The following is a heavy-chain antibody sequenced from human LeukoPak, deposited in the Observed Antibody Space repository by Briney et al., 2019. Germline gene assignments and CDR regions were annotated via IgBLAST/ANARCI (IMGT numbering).Heavy chain of an antibody. D-gene: IGHD6-6*01. CDR2: IKQDGSEK. V-gene: IGHV3-7*01. Sequence: GGSLRLSCAASGFTFSSYWMSWVRQAPGKGLEWVANIKQDGSEKYYVDSVKGRFTISRDNAKNSLYLQMNSLRAEDTAVYYCARDRYSSSYDAFDIWGQGTMVTVSS. CDR1: GFTFSSYW. J-gene: IGHJ3*02. CDR3: ARDRYSSSYDAFDI.